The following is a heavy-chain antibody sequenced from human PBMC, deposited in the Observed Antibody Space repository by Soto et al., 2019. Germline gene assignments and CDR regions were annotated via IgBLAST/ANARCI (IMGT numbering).Heavy chain of an antibody. V-gene: IGHV1-69*13. J-gene: IGHJ4*02. CDR1: GGTFSSYA. CDR2: IIPIFGTA. Sequence: ASVKVSCKASGGTFSSYAISWVRQAPGQGLEWMGGIIPIFGTANYAQKFQGRVTITADESTSTAYMELSSLRSEDTAVYYCARSLGYFDQFDYWGQGTLVTVSS. CDR3: ARSLGYFDQFDY. D-gene: IGHD3-9*01.